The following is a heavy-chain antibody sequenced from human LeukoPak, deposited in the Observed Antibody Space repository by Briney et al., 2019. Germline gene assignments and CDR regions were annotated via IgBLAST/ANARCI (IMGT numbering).Heavy chain of an antibody. Sequence: KSSETLSFTCTVSGGSMTSYYCSWIRQPPGKGLEWNGYIYYTGSTNYNPSLKSRVTISVDTSKNQFSLKLSSVTAADTAVYYCATLTGYSSESWFDPWGQGILVTVSS. CDR3: ATLTGYSSESWFDP. D-gene: IGHD3-9*01. V-gene: IGHV4-59*01. CDR1: GGSMTSYY. CDR2: IYYTGST. J-gene: IGHJ5*02.